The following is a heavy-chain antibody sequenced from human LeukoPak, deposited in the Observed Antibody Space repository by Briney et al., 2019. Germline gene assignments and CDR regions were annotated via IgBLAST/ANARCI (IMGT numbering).Heavy chain of an antibody. CDR2: INHSGST. D-gene: IGHD3-22*01. V-gene: IGHV4-34*01. CDR3: AGGHSVSRGNYCYDSTGRFDY. J-gene: IGHJ4*02. Sequence: SETLSLTCAVYGGSFSGYYWSWIRQPPGKGLEWIGEINHSGSTNYNPSLKSRVTISVDTSKNQFSLKLSSVTAADTAVYYCAGGHSVSRGNYCYDSTGRFDYWGQGTLVTVSS. CDR1: GGSFSGYY.